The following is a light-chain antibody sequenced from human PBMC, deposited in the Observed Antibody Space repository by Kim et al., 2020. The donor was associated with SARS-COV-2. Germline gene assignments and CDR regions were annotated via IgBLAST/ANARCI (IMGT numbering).Light chain of an antibody. Sequence: SPGETATLSGRASQSVTSSYLAWYQQKPGQAPRLLIYAASSRATGIPDRFSGSGSGTDFTLTISRLQPEDFAVYYCQQYDTSPFTFGPGTKVDIK. CDR3: QQYDTSPFT. CDR2: AAS. CDR1: QSVTSSY. J-gene: IGKJ3*01. V-gene: IGKV3-20*01.